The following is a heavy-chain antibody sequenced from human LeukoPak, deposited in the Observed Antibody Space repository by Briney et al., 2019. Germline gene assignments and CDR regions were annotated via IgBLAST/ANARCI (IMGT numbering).Heavy chain of an antibody. V-gene: IGHV4-59*01. CDR1: GGSFSTYY. D-gene: IGHD3-10*01. Sequence: SETLSLTCTVSGGSFSTYYWSWIRQPPGKGLEGSGYITYSATPPYSPSLKSRVTISVDTSKSQFSLKLSSVTAADTAVYYCARGIKPGLGEAPAYWGQGTLVTVSS. CDR3: ARGIKPGLGEAPAY. CDR2: ITYSATP. J-gene: IGHJ4*02.